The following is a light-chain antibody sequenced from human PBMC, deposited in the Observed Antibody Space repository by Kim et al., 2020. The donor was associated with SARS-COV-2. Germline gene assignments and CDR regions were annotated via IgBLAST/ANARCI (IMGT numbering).Light chain of an antibody. CDR2: AAS. V-gene: IGKV1-9*01. CDR1: QGISSY. Sequence: ASLGDRVTIPCRASQGISSYLAWYQQKPGKAPKLLIYAASTLQSGVPSRFSGSGSGTEFTLTISSLQPEDFATYYCQQLNSYPITFGQGTRLEIK. J-gene: IGKJ5*01. CDR3: QQLNSYPIT.